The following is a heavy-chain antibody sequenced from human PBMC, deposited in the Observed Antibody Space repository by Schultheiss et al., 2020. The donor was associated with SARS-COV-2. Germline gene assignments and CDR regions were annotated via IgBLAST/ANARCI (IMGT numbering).Heavy chain of an antibody. CDR3: ARYRVLFGSSGYYFDY. CDR1: GGSFSGYY. CDR2: INHSGST. D-gene: IGHD3-22*01. J-gene: IGHJ4*02. Sequence: SQTLSLTCAVYGGSFSGYYWSWIRQPPGKGLEWIGEINHSGSTYYNPSLKSLVTISVDTSKNQFSLKLSSVTAADTAVYYCARYRVLFGSSGYYFDYWGQGTLVTVSS. V-gene: IGHV4-34*09.